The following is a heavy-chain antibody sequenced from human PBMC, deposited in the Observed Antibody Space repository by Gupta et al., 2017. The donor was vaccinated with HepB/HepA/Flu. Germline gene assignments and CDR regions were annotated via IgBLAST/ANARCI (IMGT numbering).Heavy chain of an antibody. CDR3: AKEYRSVAGTFPVTAFDI. V-gene: IGHV3-30*18. CDR1: GFTFSSYG. D-gene: IGHD6-19*01. Sequence: GFTFSSYGMHWVRQAPGKGLEWVAVISYDGSNKYYADSVKGRFTISRDNSKNTLYLQMNSLRAEDTAVYYCAKEYRSVAGTFPVTAFDIWGQGTMVTVSS. J-gene: IGHJ3*02. CDR2: ISYDGSNK.